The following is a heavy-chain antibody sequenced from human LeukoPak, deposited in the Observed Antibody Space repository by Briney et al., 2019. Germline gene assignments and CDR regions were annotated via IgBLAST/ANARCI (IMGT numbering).Heavy chain of an antibody. CDR3: ARGIASD. CDR2: IKQDGSEK. J-gene: IGHJ4*02. D-gene: IGHD3-16*02. CDR1: EFSVGSNY. Sequence: PGGSLRLSCAASEFSVGSNYMTWVRQAPGKGLEWVANIKQDGSEKYYVDSVKGRFTISRDNAKNSLYLQMNSLRAEDTAVYYCARGIASDWGQGTLVTVSS. V-gene: IGHV3-7*01.